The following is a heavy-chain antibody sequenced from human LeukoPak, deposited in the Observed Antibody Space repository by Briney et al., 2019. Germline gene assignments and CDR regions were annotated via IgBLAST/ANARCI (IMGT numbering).Heavy chain of an antibody. D-gene: IGHD3-22*01. V-gene: IGHV3-23*01. CDR2: ISGSGGST. CDR1: GITLSNYG. J-gene: IGHJ4*02. CDR3: AKRGVVIRVILVGFHKEAYYFDS. Sequence: GGSLRLSCAVSGITLSNYGMSWVRQAPGKGLEWVAGISGSGGSTNYADSVKGRFTISRDNRKNTLYLQMNSMRVEDTAVYFCAKRGVVIRVILVGFHKEAYYFDSWGQGALVTVSS.